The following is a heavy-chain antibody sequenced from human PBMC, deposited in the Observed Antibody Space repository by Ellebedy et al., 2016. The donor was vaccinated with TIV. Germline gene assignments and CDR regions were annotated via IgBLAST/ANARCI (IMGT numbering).Heavy chain of an antibody. CDR2: IEPGGGGK. CDR1: GFTFSSYW. CDR3: ARSPSSGRATGE. V-gene: IGHV3-7*01. D-gene: IGHD1-26*01. J-gene: IGHJ4*02. Sequence: PGGSLRLSCVASGFTFSSYWISWVRQAPGKGLEWVANIEPGGGGKYYVDSVKGRFTISRDNAKNSLYLQMNYLKAEDTAVYYCARSPSSGRATGEWGQGTLVTVSS.